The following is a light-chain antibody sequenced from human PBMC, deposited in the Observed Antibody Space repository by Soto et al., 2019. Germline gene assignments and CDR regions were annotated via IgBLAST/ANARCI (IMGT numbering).Light chain of an antibody. J-gene: IGKJ4*01. CDR1: QSISSL. CDR2: AAS. V-gene: IGKV1-39*01. Sequence: DIQMTQSPSSLSASVGDRVTITCRASQSISSLLNWYQQRPGEAPKLLIYAASSLQGGVPSRFSGSGSGTDFSLSINSLQPEDFATYYCQQSYTTPPTFGGGTKVDIK. CDR3: QQSYTTPPT.